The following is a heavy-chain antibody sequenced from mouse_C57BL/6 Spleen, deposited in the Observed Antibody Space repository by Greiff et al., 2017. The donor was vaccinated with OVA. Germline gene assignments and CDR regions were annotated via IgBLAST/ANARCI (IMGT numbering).Heavy chain of an antibody. J-gene: IGHJ3*01. CDR1: GYTFTSYW. D-gene: IGHD2-2*01. CDR2: IHPNSGST. CDR3: AREEVYGYDESY. V-gene: IGHV1-64*01. Sequence: VQLQQPGAELVKPGASVKLSCKASGYTFTSYWMHWVKQRPGQGLEWIGMIHPNSGSTNYNEKFKSKATLTVDKSSSTAYMQLSSLTSEDSAVYYCAREEVYGYDESYWGQGTLVTVSA.